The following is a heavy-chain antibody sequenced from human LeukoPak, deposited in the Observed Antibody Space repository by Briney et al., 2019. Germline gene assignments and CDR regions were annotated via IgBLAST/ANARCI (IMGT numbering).Heavy chain of an antibody. Sequence: PSETLSLTCTVSGGSISKDYWSWIRQPAGKGLEWIGRIYTSGSTNYNPSLKSRVTMSVDTSKNRFSLKLSSVTAADTAVYYCARGRGVGATQFFDYWGQGTLVTVSS. D-gene: IGHD1-26*01. CDR1: GGSISKDY. CDR3: ARGRGVGATQFFDY. CDR2: IYTSGST. J-gene: IGHJ4*02. V-gene: IGHV4-4*07.